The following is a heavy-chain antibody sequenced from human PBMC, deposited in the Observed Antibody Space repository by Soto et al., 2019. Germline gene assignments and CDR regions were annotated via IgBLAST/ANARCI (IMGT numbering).Heavy chain of an antibody. Sequence: PSETLSLTCTVSGDSIGSGDYYWSWIHQHPGKGLEWIGYIYYSGSTNHNPSLKSRVTMSVDTSKNQFSLKLSSVTAADTAVYYCARIAAPGTHLDYWGQGTLVTVSS. J-gene: IGHJ4*02. D-gene: IGHD6-13*01. CDR2: IYYSGST. CDR3: ARIAAPGTHLDY. V-gene: IGHV4-30-4*01. CDR1: GDSIGSGDYY.